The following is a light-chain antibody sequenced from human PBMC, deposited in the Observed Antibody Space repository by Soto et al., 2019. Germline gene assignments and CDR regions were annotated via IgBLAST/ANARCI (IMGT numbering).Light chain of an antibody. J-gene: IGKJ3*01. Sequence: EFVLTQSPAILSLSPGEGATLSCRASQSVGNYLAWYQQKPGQAPRLLIYDASNRATGIPARFSGSGYGTDFTLTISSLEPEDFAVYYCHQRRNWRFSFGPGTKVDMK. CDR3: HQRRNWRFS. CDR2: DAS. V-gene: IGKV3-11*01. CDR1: QSVGNY.